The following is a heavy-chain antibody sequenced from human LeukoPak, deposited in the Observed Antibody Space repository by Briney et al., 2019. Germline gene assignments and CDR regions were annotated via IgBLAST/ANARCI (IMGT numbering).Heavy chain of an antibody. D-gene: IGHD3-10*01. Sequence: GGSLRLSCAASGFTFSSYAMSWVRQAPGKGLEWVSAISGSGGSTYYADSVKGRFAISRDNSKNTLYLQMNSLRAEDTAVYYCAKVPPTTDYYGSGSYPLHDNWFDPWGQGTLVTVSS. CDR1: GFTFSSYA. CDR3: AKVPPTTDYYGSGSYPLHDNWFDP. V-gene: IGHV3-23*01. CDR2: ISGSGGST. J-gene: IGHJ5*02.